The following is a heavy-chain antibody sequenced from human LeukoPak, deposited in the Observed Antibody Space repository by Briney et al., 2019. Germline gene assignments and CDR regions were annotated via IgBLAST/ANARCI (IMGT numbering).Heavy chain of an antibody. CDR1: GGSISSYY. D-gene: IGHD2-21*01. CDR2: IYHSGST. J-gene: IGHJ4*02. CDR3: ARAEERGLPQF. V-gene: IGHV4-59*08. Sequence: SETLSLTCTVSGGSISSYYWSWIRQPPGKGLEWIGYIYHSGSTNYNPSLKSRVTISVDTSKNQFSPKLSSVTAADTAVYYCARAEERGLPQFWGQGTLVTVSS.